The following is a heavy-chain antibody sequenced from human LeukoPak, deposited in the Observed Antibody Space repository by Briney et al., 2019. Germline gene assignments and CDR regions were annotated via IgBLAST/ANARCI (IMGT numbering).Heavy chain of an antibody. V-gene: IGHV3-23*01. J-gene: IGHJ3*02. Sequence: GGSLRLSCAASGYTFSSYAMSWVHQAPGKGLEWVSAISGSGGSTYYADSVKGRFTISRDNSKNTLYLQMNSLRAEDTAVYYCAKLITMVRGVIALDAFDIWGQGTMVTVSS. D-gene: IGHD3-10*01. CDR2: ISGSGGST. CDR1: GYTFSSYA. CDR3: AKLITMVRGVIALDAFDI.